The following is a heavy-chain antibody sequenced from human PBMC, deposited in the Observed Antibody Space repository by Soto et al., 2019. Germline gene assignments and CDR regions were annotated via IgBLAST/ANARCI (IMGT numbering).Heavy chain of an antibody. V-gene: IGHV3-7*01. CDR2: INQDGSEK. CDR1: GFTFSTYW. CDR3: SRSLNS. Sequence: GGSLRLSCAASGFTFSTYWMDWVRQTPGKGLEWVANINQDGSEKNYVDSVKGRFTISRDNAKNSLYLQMSSLTAEDSALYYCSRSLNSWGQGTLVTVSS. J-gene: IGHJ5*01.